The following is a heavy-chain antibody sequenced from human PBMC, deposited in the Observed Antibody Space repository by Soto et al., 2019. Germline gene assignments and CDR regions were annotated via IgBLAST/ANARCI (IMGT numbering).Heavy chain of an antibody. Sequence: QVQLVESGGGVVQPGRSLRLSCAASGFPFTTYGMHWVREGPGKGLEWVAVISNDGSNKYYADSVNGRFTISRDNSKNTLYLHMNSLRPEDTALYYCVGGQYYFDYRGQGTLVTVSS. CDR3: VGGQYYFDY. CDR1: GFPFTTYG. D-gene: IGHD3-10*01. V-gene: IGHV3-30*03. J-gene: IGHJ4*02. CDR2: ISNDGSNK.